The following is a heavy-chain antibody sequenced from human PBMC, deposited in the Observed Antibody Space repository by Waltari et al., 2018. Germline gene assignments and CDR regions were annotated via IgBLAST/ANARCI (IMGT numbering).Heavy chain of an antibody. Sequence: EVQLVESGGGLVQPGRSLRLSCAASGFTFDDYAMHWVRQAPGKGLEWVSGISWNRGSIGYADSVKGRFTISRDNAKNSLYLQMNSLRAEDMALYYCAKDLGSGVYYYYGMDVWGQGTTVTVSS. V-gene: IGHV3-9*03. D-gene: IGHD3-10*01. CDR3: AKDLGSGVYYYYGMDV. J-gene: IGHJ6*02. CDR1: GFTFDDYA. CDR2: ISWNRGSI.